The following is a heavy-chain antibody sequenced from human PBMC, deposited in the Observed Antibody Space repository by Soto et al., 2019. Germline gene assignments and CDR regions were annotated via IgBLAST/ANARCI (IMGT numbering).Heavy chain of an antibody. Sequence: GGSLRLSCAASGFTFSSYDMHWVRQATGKGLEWVSVIYSAGSADFADSVKGRFTISRDNSKNTLYLQMSSLRAEDTAVYYCARGHSSSYHFFDYWGQGTLVTVSS. J-gene: IGHJ4*02. CDR1: GFTFSSYD. CDR2: IYSAGSA. CDR3: ARGHSSSYHFFDY. V-gene: IGHV3-66*01. D-gene: IGHD6-13*01.